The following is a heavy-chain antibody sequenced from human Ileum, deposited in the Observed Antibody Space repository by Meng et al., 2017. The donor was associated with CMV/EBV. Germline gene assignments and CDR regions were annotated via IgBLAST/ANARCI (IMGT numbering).Heavy chain of an antibody. D-gene: IGHD3-3*01. CDR1: GFTFSSYE. J-gene: IGHJ6*02. Sequence: GESLRLSCAASGFTFSSYEMNWVRQAPGKGLEWVSYISSSGSTIYYADSVKGRFTISRDNAKNSLYLQMNSLRAEDTAVYYCARDTPPNDFWSGYYTDWGMDVWGQGTTVTVSS. CDR2: ISSSGSTI. CDR3: ARDTPPNDFWSGYYTDWGMDV. V-gene: IGHV3-48*03.